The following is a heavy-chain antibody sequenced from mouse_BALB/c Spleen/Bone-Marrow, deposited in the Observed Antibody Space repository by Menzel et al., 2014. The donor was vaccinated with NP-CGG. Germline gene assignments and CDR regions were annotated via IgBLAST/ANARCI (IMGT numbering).Heavy chain of an antibody. J-gene: IGHJ2*01. CDR3: ARPDGNYESYFDY. CDR2: IYPGDGST. V-gene: IGHV1S56*01. CDR1: GYTFTSCY. D-gene: IGHD2-1*01. Sequence: VQLQESGPELVKPGASVKMSCKASGYTFTSCYIHWVKQSPGQGLEWIGWIYPGDGSTEYNEKLKGKTTLTADKSSSTAYMLLSSLTSEDSAIYFCARPDGNYESYFDYWGQGTTLIVSS.